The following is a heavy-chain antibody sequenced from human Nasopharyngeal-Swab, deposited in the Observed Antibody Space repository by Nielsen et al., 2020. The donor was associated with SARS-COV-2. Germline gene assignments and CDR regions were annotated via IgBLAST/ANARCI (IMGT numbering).Heavy chain of an antibody. D-gene: IGHD5-24*01. CDR1: GINFSSYA. Sequence: GESLKISCAASGINFSSYAMSWGRQAPGKGLEWVSAISGSGGSTYYADSVKGRFTISRDNSKNTLYLQMNSLRAEDTAVYYCARVEMATINRNYGMDVWGQGTTVTVSS. CDR2: ISGSGGST. CDR3: ARVEMATINRNYGMDV. J-gene: IGHJ6*02. V-gene: IGHV3-23*01.